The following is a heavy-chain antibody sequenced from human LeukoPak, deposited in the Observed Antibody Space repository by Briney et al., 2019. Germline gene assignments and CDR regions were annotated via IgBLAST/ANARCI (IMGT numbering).Heavy chain of an antibody. Sequence: PGGSLRLSCAASGFTFDDYGMSWVRQAPGKGLEWVSGINWNGGSTGYADSVKGRFTISRDNAKNSLYLQMNSLRAEDTAVYYCAKVGSGSYYNGYYFDYWGQGTLVTVSS. J-gene: IGHJ4*02. CDR3: AKVGSGSYYNGYYFDY. CDR1: GFTFDDYG. V-gene: IGHV3-20*04. D-gene: IGHD3-10*01. CDR2: INWNGGST.